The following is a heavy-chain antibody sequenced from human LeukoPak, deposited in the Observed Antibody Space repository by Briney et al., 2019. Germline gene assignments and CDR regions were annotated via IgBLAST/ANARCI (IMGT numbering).Heavy chain of an antibody. J-gene: IGHJ4*02. V-gene: IGHV4-34*01. Sequence: SETLSLTCAVYGGSFSGYYWSWIRQPPGKGLEWIGEINHSGSTNYNPSLKSRVTISVDTSKNQFSLKLSSVTAADTAVYYCARHTPRYYYGSGSQHFDYWGQGTLVTVSS. CDR2: INHSGST. CDR3: ARHTPRYYYGSGSQHFDY. D-gene: IGHD3-10*01. CDR1: GGSFSGYY.